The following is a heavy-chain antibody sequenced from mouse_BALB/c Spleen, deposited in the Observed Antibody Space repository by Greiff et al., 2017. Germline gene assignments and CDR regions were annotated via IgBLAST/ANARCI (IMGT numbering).Heavy chain of an antibody. CDR3: ARTNWAYFDY. CDR1: GYAFSSYW. D-gene: IGHD4-1*01. CDR2: IYPGDGDT. V-gene: IGHV1-80*01. Sequence: VQLQESGAELVRPGSSVKISCKASGYAFSSYWMNWVKQRPGQGLEWIGQIYPGDGDTNYNGKFKGKATLTADKSSSTAYMQLSSLTSEDSAVYFCARTNWAYFDYWGQGTTLTVSS. J-gene: IGHJ2*01.